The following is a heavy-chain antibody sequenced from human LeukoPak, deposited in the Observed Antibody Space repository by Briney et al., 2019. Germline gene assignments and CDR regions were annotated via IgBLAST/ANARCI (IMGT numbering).Heavy chain of an antibody. CDR3: ARDPAVYSSGWYGAPDY. CDR1: GYTFTGYY. CDR2: INPNSGGT. V-gene: IGHV1-2*06. J-gene: IGHJ4*02. Sequence: ASVKVSCKASGYTFTGYYMHWVRQAPGQGLEWMGRINPNSGGTNYAQKFQGRVTMTRDTSTSTVYMELSSLRSEDTAVYYCARDPAVYSSGWYGAPDYWGQGTLVTVSS. D-gene: IGHD6-19*01.